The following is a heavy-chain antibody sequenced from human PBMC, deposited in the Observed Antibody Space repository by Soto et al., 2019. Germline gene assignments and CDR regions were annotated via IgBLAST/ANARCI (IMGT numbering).Heavy chain of an antibody. D-gene: IGHD3-22*01. J-gene: IGHJ4*02. CDR3: ARGRDSNGYLGREHYFDY. CDR1: GFSVTNNY. Sequence: EVQVVESGGGLVQPGGSLRLSCAASGFSVTNNYMNWVRQAPGKGLEWVSIIYIGGNTYYADSVKDRFTIYRDNSRNTLYLHMDSLRAEDTAVYYCARGRDSNGYLGREHYFDYWGQGTLVTVSP. V-gene: IGHV3-66*01. CDR2: IYIGGNT.